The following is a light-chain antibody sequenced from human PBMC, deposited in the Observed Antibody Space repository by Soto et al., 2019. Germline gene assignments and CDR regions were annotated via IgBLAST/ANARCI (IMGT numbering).Light chain of an antibody. V-gene: IGLV1-40*01. J-gene: IGLJ1*01. CDR3: QSYDSSLSGYV. CDR1: SSNIGARYD. Sequence: QLVLTQPPSVSGAPGQRVTISCTGSSSNIGARYDVHWYQQLPGTAPKLLIYINNNRPSGVPDRFSGSTSGTSASLAITGLQAEDEADYYCQSYDSSLSGYVFGTGTKLTVL. CDR2: INN.